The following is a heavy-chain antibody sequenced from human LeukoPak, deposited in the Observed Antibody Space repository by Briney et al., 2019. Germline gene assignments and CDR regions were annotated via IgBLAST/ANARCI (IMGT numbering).Heavy chain of an antibody. Sequence: GGSLRLSCAASGFTFDDYGMSWVRQAPGKGLEWVSGINWNGGSTGYADSVKGRFTISRDNAKNSLYLQMNSLRAEDTALYHCARDVRLENWFDPWGQGTLVTVSS. CDR2: INWNGGST. CDR3: ARDVRLENWFDP. CDR1: GFTFDDYG. J-gene: IGHJ5*02. V-gene: IGHV3-20*01. D-gene: IGHD1-1*01.